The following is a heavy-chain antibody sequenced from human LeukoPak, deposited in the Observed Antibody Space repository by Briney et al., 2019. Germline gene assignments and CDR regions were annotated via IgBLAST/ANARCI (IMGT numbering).Heavy chain of an antibody. CDR2: IRSKANSYAT. D-gene: IGHD4-23*01. CDR3: TRHLNSYLN. V-gene: IGHV3-73*01. CDR1: GFTFSGSA. J-gene: IGHJ4*02. Sequence: GGSLRLSCAASGFTFSGSAMHWVRQASGKGLEWVGRIRSKANSYATAYAASVKGRFTISRDDSKNTAYLRMNSLKTEDTAVYYCTRHLNSYLNWGQGTLVTVSS.